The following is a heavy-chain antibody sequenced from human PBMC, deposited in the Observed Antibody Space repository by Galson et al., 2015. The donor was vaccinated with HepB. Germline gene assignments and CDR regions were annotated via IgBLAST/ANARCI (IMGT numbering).Heavy chain of an antibody. D-gene: IGHD3-10*01. J-gene: IGHJ5*02. CDR1: GYSFTSYW. CDR3: ARLLVVGYYGSGSINWFDP. Sequence: QSGAEVKKPGESLKISCKGSGYSFTSYWIGWVRQMPGKGLEWMGIIYPGDSDTRYSPSFQGQVTISADKSISTAYLQWSSLKASDTAMYYCARLLVVGYYGSGSINWFDPWGQGTLVTVSS. CDR2: IYPGDSDT. V-gene: IGHV5-51*01.